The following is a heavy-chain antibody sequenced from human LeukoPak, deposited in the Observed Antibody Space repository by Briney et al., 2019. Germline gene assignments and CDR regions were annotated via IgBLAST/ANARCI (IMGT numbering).Heavy chain of an antibody. J-gene: IGHJ4*02. CDR3: AKARD. V-gene: IGHV3-66*01. CDR1: GITVSRNY. CDR2: LYSSGST. Sequence: GGSLKLSCAASGITVSRNYMRWVRQAPGKGLEWVSVLYSSGSTYYADSVKGRFTNSRDNSKNTVYLQMDSLTVEDTAIYYCAKARDWGQGTLVTVSS.